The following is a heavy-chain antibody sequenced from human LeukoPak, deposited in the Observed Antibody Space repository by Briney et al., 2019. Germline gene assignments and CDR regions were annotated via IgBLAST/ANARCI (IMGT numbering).Heavy chain of an antibody. CDR1: GHTFTSTTLW. Sequence: ASVKISCKASGHTFTSTTLWMHWVRQAPGQGLEWMGAINPSGGGPTYAQTFQGRVIMTGDTSTSTVYMELTSLRFDDAAVYYCVRELSTGYFDYWGQGTLVTVSS. V-gene: IGHV1-46*01. CDR2: INPSGGGP. J-gene: IGHJ4*02. CDR3: VRELSTGYFDY.